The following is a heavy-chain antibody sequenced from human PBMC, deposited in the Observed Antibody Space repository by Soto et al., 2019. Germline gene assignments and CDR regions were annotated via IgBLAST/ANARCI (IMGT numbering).Heavy chain of an antibody. Sequence: ASVKVSCKASGGTFSSYAISWVRQAPGQGLEWMGWISTYNGNTNHAQKLQDRVIMTTDTSTSTAYMELRSLRSDDAAVYYCARVGFYDRSGYQYQYYYGMDVWGQGTTVTVSS. J-gene: IGHJ6*02. CDR1: GGTFSSYA. CDR2: ISTYNGNT. CDR3: ARVGFYDRSGYQYQYYYGMDV. V-gene: IGHV1-18*01. D-gene: IGHD3-22*01.